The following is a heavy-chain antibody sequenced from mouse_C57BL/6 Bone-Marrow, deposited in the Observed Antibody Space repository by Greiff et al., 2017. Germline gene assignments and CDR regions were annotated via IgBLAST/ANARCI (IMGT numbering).Heavy chain of an antibody. J-gene: IGHJ3*01. CDR2: ITHSGET. V-gene: IGHV12-3*01. D-gene: IGHD2-1*01. CDR1: GFPITSGYY. Sequence: VNLVESGPGLVKPSQSLFLTCSITGFPITSGYYWIWIRQSPGKPLEWMGYITHSGETFYNPSLQSPISITRETSKNQFFLQLNSVTTEDTAMYYCAGENYGNYLFAYWGQGTLVTVSA. CDR3: AGENYGNYLFAY.